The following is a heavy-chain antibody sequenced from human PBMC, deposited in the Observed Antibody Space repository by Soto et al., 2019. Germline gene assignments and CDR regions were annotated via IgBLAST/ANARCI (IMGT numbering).Heavy chain of an antibody. CDR1: GFTFTSSA. Sequence: SVKVSCKASGFTFTSSAFQWVRQARGQRLEWIGWIAVGSGYTNYAQRFQDRVTLTRDMSTATTYMELSRLTSEDTAIYYCAADATAWQQMVPSDYWGQGTRVTVSS. CDR2: IAVGSGYT. V-gene: IGHV1-58*01. D-gene: IGHD2-8*01. CDR3: AADATAWQQMVPSDY. J-gene: IGHJ4*02.